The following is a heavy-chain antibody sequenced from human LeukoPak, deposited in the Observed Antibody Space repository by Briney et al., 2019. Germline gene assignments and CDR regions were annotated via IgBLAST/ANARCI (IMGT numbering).Heavy chain of an antibody. CDR1: GFTFSSYE. J-gene: IGHJ4*02. CDR2: IYYSGST. Sequence: PGGSMRLSCAASGFTFSSYEMNWVRQPPGKGLEWIGSIYYSGSTYYNPSLKSRVTISVDTSKNQFSLKLSSVTAADTAVYYCAFTRGYSYGYFFSDNLFYFDYWGQGTLVTVSS. V-gene: IGHV4-59*05. CDR3: AFTRGYSYGYFFSDNLFYFDY. D-gene: IGHD5-18*01.